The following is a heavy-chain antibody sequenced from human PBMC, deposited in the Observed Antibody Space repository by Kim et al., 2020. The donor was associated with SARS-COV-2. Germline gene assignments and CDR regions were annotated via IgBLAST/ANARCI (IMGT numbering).Heavy chain of an antibody. CDR2: ITSSSSYI. CDR1: GFTFSSYT. D-gene: IGHD3-22*01. J-gene: IGHJ4*02. CDR3: ARDLYYYDSSGYRD. V-gene: IGHV3-21*01. Sequence: GGSLRLSCAASGFTFSSYTMNWVRQAPGKGLEWVSSITSSSSYIYYADSVKGRFTISRDNAKNSLYLQMNSLRAEDTAVYYCARDLYYYDSSGYRDWGQGTLVTVSS.